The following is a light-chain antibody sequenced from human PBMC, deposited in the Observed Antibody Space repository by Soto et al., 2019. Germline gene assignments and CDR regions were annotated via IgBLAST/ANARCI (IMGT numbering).Light chain of an antibody. V-gene: IGKV3-15*01. J-gene: IGKJ1*01. CDR1: QSVSVN. CDR3: QQYDKWPRT. Sequence: EIVMAQYPATLSVSPGERATLSCRASQSVSVNFAWYQQKPGQAPRLLIYGASARATGIPARFSGGGSGAEYTLTISSLQSEDFAVYYCQQYDKWPRTFGQGTKV. CDR2: GAS.